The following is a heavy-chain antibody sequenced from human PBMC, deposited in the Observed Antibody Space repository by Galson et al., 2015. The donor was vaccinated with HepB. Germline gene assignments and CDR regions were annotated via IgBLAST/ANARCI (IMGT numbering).Heavy chain of an antibody. J-gene: IGHJ2*01. CDR3: ARVLRYFDWSSDWYFDL. Sequence: ETLSLTCTVSGGSISSYYWSWIRQPPGKGLEWIGYIYYSGSTNYNPSLKSRVTISVDTSKNQFSLKLSSVTAADTAVYHCARVLRYFDWSSDWYFDLWGRGTLVTVSS. CDR2: IYYSGST. D-gene: IGHD3-9*01. CDR1: GGSISSYY. V-gene: IGHV4-59*08.